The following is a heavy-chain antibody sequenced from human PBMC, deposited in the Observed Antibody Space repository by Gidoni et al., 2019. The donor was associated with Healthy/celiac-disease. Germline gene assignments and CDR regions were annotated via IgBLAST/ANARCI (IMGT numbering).Heavy chain of an antibody. CDR3: ARDRGNSNYADY. CDR1: GFPFSSYG. J-gene: IGHJ4*02. Sequence: QVQLVESGGGVVQPGRSLRLSCAASGFPFSSYGMHWVRQAPGKGLEWVAVIWYDGSNKYYADSVKGRFTISRDNSKNTLYLQMNSLRAEDTAVYYCARDRGNSNYADYWGQGTLVTVSS. V-gene: IGHV3-33*01. D-gene: IGHD4-4*01. CDR2: IWYDGSNK.